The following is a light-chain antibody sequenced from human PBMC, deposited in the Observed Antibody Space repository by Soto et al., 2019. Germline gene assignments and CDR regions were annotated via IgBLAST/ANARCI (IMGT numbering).Light chain of an antibody. CDR1: QTIRGL. J-gene: IGKJ5*01. Sequence: EILLTQSPSTLALSPGERATLSCRASQTIRGLLAWYQQKPGQAPRLLIYGASSRATGIPDRLSGSGSGTDFTLTINRLEPEDSAVYYCQQYGSSITFGQGTRLEIK. V-gene: IGKV3-20*01. CDR2: GAS. CDR3: QQYGSSIT.